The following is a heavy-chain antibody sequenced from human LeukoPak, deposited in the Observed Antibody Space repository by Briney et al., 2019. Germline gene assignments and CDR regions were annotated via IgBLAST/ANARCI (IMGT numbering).Heavy chain of an antibody. Sequence: SETLSLTCTVSGGSIRNSNYYWGWIRQAPGKDLEWIGNIFYSGTTYYNPSLKSRVTISVDTSKNQFSLQLDSVTPDDTAVYYCVRARAQISAAGSHFDFWDQGTLVTVSS. V-gene: IGHV4-39*01. D-gene: IGHD6-13*01. CDR3: VRARAQISAAGSHFDF. CDR2: IFYSGTT. CDR1: GGSIRNSNYY. J-gene: IGHJ4*02.